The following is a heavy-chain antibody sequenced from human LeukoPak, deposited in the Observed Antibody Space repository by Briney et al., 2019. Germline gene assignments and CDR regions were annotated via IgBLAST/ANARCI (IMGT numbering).Heavy chain of an antibody. Sequence: GASVKVSCKASGFTFTSSAMQWVRQARGQRLEWIGWIVVGSGNTNYAQKFQERVTITRDMSTSTAYMELSSLRSEDTAVYYCAADSKGYYDSINDAFDIWGQGTMVTVSS. D-gene: IGHD3-22*01. CDR1: GFTFTSSA. V-gene: IGHV1-58*02. CDR2: IVVGSGNT. J-gene: IGHJ3*02. CDR3: AADSKGYYDSINDAFDI.